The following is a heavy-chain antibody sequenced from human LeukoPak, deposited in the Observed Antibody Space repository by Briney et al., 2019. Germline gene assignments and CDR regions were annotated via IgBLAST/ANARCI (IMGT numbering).Heavy chain of an antibody. J-gene: IGHJ5*02. CDR3: ARVGYCSGGTCFDP. Sequence: PSETLSLTCTVSGDSISSGDYYWSWIRLPPGKGLEWIGYIYDSGSTNYNSSLKSRVTISVDTSKNQFSLKLSSVIAADTAVYYCARVGYCSGGTCFDPWGQGTLVTVSS. CDR2: IYDSGST. V-gene: IGHV4-61*08. CDR1: GDSISSGDYY. D-gene: IGHD2-15*01.